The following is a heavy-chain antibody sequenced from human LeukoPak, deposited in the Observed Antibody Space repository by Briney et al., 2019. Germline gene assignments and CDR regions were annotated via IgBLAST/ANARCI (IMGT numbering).Heavy chain of an antibody. D-gene: IGHD6-19*01. J-gene: IGHJ4*02. CDR1: GYTFTGYY. CDR2: INPNSGGT. Sequence: ASVKVSCKASGYTFTGYYMHWVRQAPGQGLEWMGWINPNSGGTNYAQKFQGRVTMTRDTSISTAYMELSRLRSDDTAVYYCARTVGVGYSSGWYSEFDYWGQGTLVTASS. V-gene: IGHV1-2*02. CDR3: ARTVGVGYSSGWYSEFDY.